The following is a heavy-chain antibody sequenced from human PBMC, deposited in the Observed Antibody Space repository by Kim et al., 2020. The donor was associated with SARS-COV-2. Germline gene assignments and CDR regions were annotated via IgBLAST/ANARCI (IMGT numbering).Heavy chain of an antibody. Sequence: ETIYAQTFQGRVTMTEDTSTDTAYMELSSLRSEDTAVYYCATSLWNVFPDYWGQGTLVTVSS. D-gene: IGHD1-1*01. J-gene: IGHJ4*02. CDR3: ATSLWNVFPDY. CDR2: ET. V-gene: IGHV1-24*01.